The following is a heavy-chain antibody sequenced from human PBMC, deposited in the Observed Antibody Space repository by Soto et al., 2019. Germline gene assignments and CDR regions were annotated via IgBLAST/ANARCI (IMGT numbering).Heavy chain of an antibody. CDR3: ARDHSSSSRVGYYYYGMDV. V-gene: IGHV4-59*01. CDR1: GGSISSYY. J-gene: IGHJ6*02. D-gene: IGHD6-6*01. CDR2: IYYSGST. Sequence: SETLSLTCTVSGGSISSYYWSWIRQPPGKGLEWIGYIYYSGSTNYNPSLKSRVTISVDTSKNQFSLKLSSVTAADTAVYYCARDHSSSSRVGYYYYGMDVWGQGTTVTVSS.